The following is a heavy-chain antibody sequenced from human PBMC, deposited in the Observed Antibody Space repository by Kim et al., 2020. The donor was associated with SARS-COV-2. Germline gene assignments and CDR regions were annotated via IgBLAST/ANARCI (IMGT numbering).Heavy chain of an antibody. D-gene: IGHD1-26*01. CDR3: AREREREPSIVAAGHQFDY. CDR2: IIPIFGTA. J-gene: IGHJ4*02. V-gene: IGHV1-69*13. Sequence: SVKVSCKASGGTFSSYAISWVRQAPGQGLEWMGGIIPIFGTANYAQKFQGRVTITADESTSTAYMELSSLRSEDTAVYYCAREREREPSIVAAGHQFDYWGQGTLVTVSS. CDR1: GGTFSSYA.